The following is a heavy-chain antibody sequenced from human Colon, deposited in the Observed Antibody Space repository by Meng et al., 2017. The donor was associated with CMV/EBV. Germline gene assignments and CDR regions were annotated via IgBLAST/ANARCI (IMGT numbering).Heavy chain of an antibody. V-gene: IGHV1-69*05. CDR1: GGTFSSYA. CDR3: ARVGGIEYQLPEFDP. D-gene: IGHD2-2*01. J-gene: IGHJ5*02. Sequence: SVTVSCKASGGTFSSYAISWVRQAPGQGLEWMGGIIPIFGTANYAQKFQGRVTITTDESTSTAYMELSSLRSEDTAVYYCARVGGIEYQLPEFDPWGQGTLVTVSS. CDR2: IIPIFGTA.